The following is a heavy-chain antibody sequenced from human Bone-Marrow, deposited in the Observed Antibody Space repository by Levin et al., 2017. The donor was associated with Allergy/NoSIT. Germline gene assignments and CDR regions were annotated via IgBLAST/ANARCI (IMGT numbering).Heavy chain of an antibody. CDR3: ARQITYNWFDP. J-gene: IGHJ5*02. Sequence: PSETLSLTCTVSGGSISSYYWSWIRQPPGKGLEWIGYIYYSGSTNSNPSLKSRVTISVDTSKNQFSLKLSSVTAADTAVYYCARQITYNWFDPWGQGTLVTVSS. CDR2: IYYSGST. V-gene: IGHV4-59*08. CDR1: GGSISSYY.